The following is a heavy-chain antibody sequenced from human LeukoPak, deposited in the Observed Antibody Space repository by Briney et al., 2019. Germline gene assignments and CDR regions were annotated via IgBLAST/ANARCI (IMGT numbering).Heavy chain of an antibody. Sequence: GGSLRLSCAASGFTFSSYWMSWVRQAPGKGLEWVANIKQDGSETYYVDSVKGRFTISRDNAKNSLYLQMNSLRAEDTAVSYCARDVYSWYPLFGYYWGQGTMVTVSS. V-gene: IGHV3-7*01. CDR2: IKQDGSET. D-gene: IGHD6-13*01. J-gene: IGHJ4*02. CDR1: GFTFSSYW. CDR3: ARDVYSWYPLFGYY.